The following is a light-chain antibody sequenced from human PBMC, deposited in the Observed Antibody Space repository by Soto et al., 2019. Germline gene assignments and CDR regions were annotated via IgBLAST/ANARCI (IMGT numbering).Light chain of an antibody. J-gene: IGKJ1*01. Sequence: IVMTQSPATLSVSPGERATLSCRASQSVGTKLAWYQQTRGQAPRLLIYGASNRATGVPARFSGSVSGTEFTLTISSLQPDDFATYYCQHYNSYSEAFGQGTKVDIK. V-gene: IGKV3-15*01. CDR1: QSVGTK. CDR3: QHYNSYSEA. CDR2: GAS.